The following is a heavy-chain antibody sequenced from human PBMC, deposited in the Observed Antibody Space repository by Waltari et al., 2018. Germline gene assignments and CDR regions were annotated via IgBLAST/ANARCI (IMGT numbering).Heavy chain of an antibody. Sequence: FSSYEMNWVRQAPGKGLEWVSYISSSGSTIYYADSVKGRFTISRDNAKNSLYLQMNSLRAEDTAVYYCARGWDIVVVPAAAQGWFDPWGQGTLVTVSS. J-gene: IGHJ5*02. V-gene: IGHV3-48*03. CDR1: FSSYE. D-gene: IGHD2-2*01. CDR3: ARGWDIVVVPAAAQGWFDP. CDR2: ISSSGSTI.